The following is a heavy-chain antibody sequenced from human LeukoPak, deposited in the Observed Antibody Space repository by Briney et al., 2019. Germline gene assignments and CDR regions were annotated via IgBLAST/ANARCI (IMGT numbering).Heavy chain of an antibody. CDR1: GGSFSGYY. D-gene: IGHD6-13*01. V-gene: IGHV4-34*01. CDR3: ARVWRSSWFFDY. J-gene: IGHJ4*02. CDR2: INHSGST. Sequence: SETLSLTCAVYGGSFSGYYWSWIRQPPGKGLEWIGEINHSGSTNYNPSLKSQVTISVDTSKNQFSLKLSSVTAADTAVYYCARVWRSSWFFDYWGQGTLVTVSS.